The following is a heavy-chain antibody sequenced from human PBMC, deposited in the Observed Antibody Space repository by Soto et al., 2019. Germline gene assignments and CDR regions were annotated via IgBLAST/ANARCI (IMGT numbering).Heavy chain of an antibody. V-gene: IGHV3-74*01. Sequence: GGSLRLSCSASGFTFSSYWMHWVRQVPGKGLVWVSRINNDRSHTSYADSVKGRFTISRDNARNTLYLEMNSLTVEDTAVYYVVRDGHCITTSCYGNWFDSWGQGKLVTVSS. CDR1: GFTFSSYW. D-gene: IGHD2-2*01. CDR2: INNDRSHT. J-gene: IGHJ5*01. CDR3: VRDGHCITTSCYGNWFDS.